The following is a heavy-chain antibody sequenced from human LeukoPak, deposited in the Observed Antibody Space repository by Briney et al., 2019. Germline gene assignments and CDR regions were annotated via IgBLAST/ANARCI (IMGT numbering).Heavy chain of an antibody. CDR3: ARDGLSGDQAFDAFDI. V-gene: IGHV3-48*03. CDR1: GFTFRSYE. CDR2: IRSSGSNM. Sequence: GGSLRLSCAASGFTFRSYEMSWVRQAPGKGLEWIAYIRSSGSNMYYADSVRGRFSISRDNAKDSLYLQMSSLRAEDTAIYYCARDGLSGDQAFDAFDIWGQGTMVTVSS. D-gene: IGHD1-26*01. J-gene: IGHJ3*02.